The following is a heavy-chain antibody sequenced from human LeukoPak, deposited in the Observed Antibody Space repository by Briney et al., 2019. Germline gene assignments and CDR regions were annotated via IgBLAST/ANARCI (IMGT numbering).Heavy chain of an antibody. Sequence: GGSLRLSCAASGFTFSSYSMNWVRQAPGKGLEWVANIKQDGSEKYYVDSVKGRFTISRDNAKNSLYLQMNSLRAEDTAVYYCARGPYGPNYFGYWGQGTLVTVSS. CDR2: IKQDGSEK. CDR1: GFTFSSYS. V-gene: IGHV3-7*01. CDR3: ARGPYGPNYFGY. D-gene: IGHD3-16*01. J-gene: IGHJ4*02.